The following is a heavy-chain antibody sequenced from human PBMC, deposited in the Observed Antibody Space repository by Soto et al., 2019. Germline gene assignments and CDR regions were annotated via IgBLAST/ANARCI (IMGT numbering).Heavy chain of an antibody. Sequence: EVQLVESGGGLIPPGGSLRLSCAASGFLVNSAYMTWVRQAPGKGLEWLSMINSDGSTLYAESVKGRFTISRDNSKNRLDLQMNSLRAEDTAMYDCARSGCSFAWGYWGQGTLVIVTS. V-gene: IGHV3-53*01. CDR1: GFLVNSAY. CDR2: INSDGST. D-gene: IGHD5-18*01. CDR3: ARSGCSFAWGY. J-gene: IGHJ4*02.